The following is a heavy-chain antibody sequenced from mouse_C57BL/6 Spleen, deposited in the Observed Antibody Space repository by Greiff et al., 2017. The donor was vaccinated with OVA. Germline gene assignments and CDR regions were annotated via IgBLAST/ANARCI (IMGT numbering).Heavy chain of an antibody. D-gene: IGHD4-1*01. CDR1: GYTFTSYG. CDR3: GKYWEVGGGCDY. CDR2: ICPRSGNT. Sequence: QVQLQQSGAELARPGASVKLSCKASGYTFTSYGISWVRQRTGQGLEWIGEICPRSGNTYYHEKFKGKATRTAKNTSSTAYMGLRRLRSEDSAVYFCGKYWEVGGGCDYWGQGTLVTVSA. V-gene: IGHV1-81*01. J-gene: IGHJ3*01.